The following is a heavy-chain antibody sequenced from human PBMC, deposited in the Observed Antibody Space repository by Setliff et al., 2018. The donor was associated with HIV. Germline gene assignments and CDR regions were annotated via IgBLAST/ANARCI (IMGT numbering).Heavy chain of an antibody. Sequence: SETLSLTCTVSDASISNYHWSWNRQPPGKGLEWIGYIYYSGSTNYNPSLKSRVTISIDTSTNQFSLKLSSVTAADTAVYYCARLFIPNYFDPWGQGTLVTVSS. CDR2: IYYSGST. J-gene: IGHJ5*02. CDR3: ARLFIPNYFDP. V-gene: IGHV4-59*08. D-gene: IGHD2-21*01. CDR1: DASISNYH.